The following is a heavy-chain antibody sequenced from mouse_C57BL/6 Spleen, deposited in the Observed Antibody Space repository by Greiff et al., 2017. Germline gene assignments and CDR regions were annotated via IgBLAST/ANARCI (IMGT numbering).Heavy chain of an antibody. CDR1: GFSLTSYG. V-gene: IGHV2-6-1*01. Sequence: QVQLQQSGPGLVAPSQSLSITCTVSGFSLTSYGVHWVRQPPGKGLEWLVVIWSDGSTTYNSALKSRLSISKDNSKSQVFLKMNSLQTDDTAMYYCARHEGYYSYAMDYWGQGTSVTVSS. D-gene: IGHD2-3*01. CDR3: ARHEGYYSYAMDY. J-gene: IGHJ4*01. CDR2: IWSDGST.